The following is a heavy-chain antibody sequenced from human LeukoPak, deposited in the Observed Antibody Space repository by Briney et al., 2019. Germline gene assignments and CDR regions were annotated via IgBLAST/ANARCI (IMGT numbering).Heavy chain of an antibody. CDR3: ARGGYPGVVVVVAATYFDY. J-gene: IGHJ4*02. CDR1: GFTFSSYW. V-gene: IGHV4-34*01. D-gene: IGHD2-15*01. CDR2: INHSGST. Sequence: GSLRLSCAASGFTFSSYWMNWVRQAPGKGLEWIGEINHSGSTNYNPSLKSRVTISVDTSKNQFSLKLSSVTAADTAVYYCARGGYPGVVVVVAATYFDYWGQGTLVTVSS.